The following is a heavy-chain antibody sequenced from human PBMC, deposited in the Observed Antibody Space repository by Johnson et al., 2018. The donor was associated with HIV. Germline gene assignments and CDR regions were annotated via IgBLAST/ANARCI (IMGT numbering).Heavy chain of an antibody. V-gene: IGHV3-66*02. CDR3: ARDGLEVDAFDI. CDR1: GFMFSSNY. CDR2: IYSGGST. Sequence: VQLLESGGGLVQPGGSLRLSCAASGFMFSSNYMSWVRQAPGKGLEWVSVIYSGGSTYYADSVKGRFTISRDNSKNTLYLQMNSLRAEDTAVYYCARDGLEVDAFDIWGQGTMVTVSS. J-gene: IGHJ3*02. D-gene: IGHD3-3*01.